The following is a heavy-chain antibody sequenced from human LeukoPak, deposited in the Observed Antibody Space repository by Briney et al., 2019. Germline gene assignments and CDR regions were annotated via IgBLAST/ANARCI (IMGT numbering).Heavy chain of an antibody. CDR1: GYTFTGYY. Sequence: ASVKVSCKASGYTFTGYYLHWVRQAPGQGLEWMGWINPNNGGTNYAQKFQGRVTMTRDTSISTAYMELSSLRSEDTAVYYCARGGGNLDYWGQGTLVTVSS. D-gene: IGHD4-23*01. CDR3: ARGGGNLDY. J-gene: IGHJ4*02. V-gene: IGHV1-2*02. CDR2: INPNNGGT.